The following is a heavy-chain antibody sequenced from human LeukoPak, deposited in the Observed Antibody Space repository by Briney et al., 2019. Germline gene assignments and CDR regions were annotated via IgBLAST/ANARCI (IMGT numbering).Heavy chain of an antibody. D-gene: IGHD5-24*01. CDR1: GFTFSSYA. CDR2: ISGSGGST. CDR3: AKFPARGGYNSDFDY. Sequence: GGSLRLPCAASGFTFSSYAMSWVRQAPGKGLEWVSAISGSGGSTYYADSVEGRFTISRDNSKNTLYLQMNSLRAEDTAVYYCAKFPARGGYNSDFDYWGQGTLVTVSS. V-gene: IGHV3-23*01. J-gene: IGHJ4*02.